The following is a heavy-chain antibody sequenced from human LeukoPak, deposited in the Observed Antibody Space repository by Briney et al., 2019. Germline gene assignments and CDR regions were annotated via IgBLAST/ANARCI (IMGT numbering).Heavy chain of an antibody. Sequence: AGTLSLTCAASGFTFSSYGMHWVRQPPGKGLEWVGVIRYDGSNKYYADSVKGRFTISRDNSKNTLYLQVNSLRAEDTAVYYCAKGLSSRQYCSGGSCYRTLVDYWGQGTLVTVSA. CDR2: IRYDGSNK. D-gene: IGHD2-15*01. CDR3: AKGLSSRQYCSGGSCYRTLVDY. V-gene: IGHV3-30*02. CDR1: GFTFSSYG. J-gene: IGHJ4*02.